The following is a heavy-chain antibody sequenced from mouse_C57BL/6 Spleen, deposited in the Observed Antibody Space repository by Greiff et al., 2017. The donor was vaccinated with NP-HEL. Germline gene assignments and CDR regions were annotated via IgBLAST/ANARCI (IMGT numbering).Heavy chain of an antibody. D-gene: IGHD1-1*02. CDR1: GFNITNTY. CDR3: ARGWENFDV. CDR2: IDPANGNT. J-gene: IGHJ1*03. Sequence: EVQLVESVAELVRPGASVKLSCTASGFNITNTYMHWVKQRPEQGLEWIGRIDPANGNTKYAPKFQGQATITADQSSNTAYLQLSSLTSEDTAIYSCARGWENFDVWGTGTTVTVSS. V-gene: IGHV14-3*01.